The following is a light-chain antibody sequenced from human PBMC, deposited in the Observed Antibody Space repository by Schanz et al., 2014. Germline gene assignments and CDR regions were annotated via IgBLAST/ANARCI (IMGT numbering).Light chain of an antibody. J-gene: IGKJ1*01. Sequence: EIVMTQSPATLSVSPGERATLSCRASQSVSSNLAWYQQKPGQAPRLLIYGASTRATGIPARFSGSGSGTEFTLTISSLQSEDFATYYCQQYNYYWGFGQGTKVEIK. CDR2: GAS. V-gene: IGKV3-15*01. CDR1: QSVSSN. CDR3: QQYNYYWG.